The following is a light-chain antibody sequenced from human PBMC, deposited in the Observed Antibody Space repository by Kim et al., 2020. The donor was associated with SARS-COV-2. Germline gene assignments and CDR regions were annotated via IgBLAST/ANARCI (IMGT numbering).Light chain of an antibody. CDR2: RAS. J-gene: IGKJ5*01. Sequence: VAPGGGAPLSCMASQSVDRNVAWYQQKTGQPPRLLIYRASTRATGIPARFSGSGSGTDFSLTISSLQSEDLALYYCQQYRYWPITFGQGTRLEIK. CDR3: QQYRYWPIT. V-gene: IGKV3-15*01. CDR1: QSVDRN.